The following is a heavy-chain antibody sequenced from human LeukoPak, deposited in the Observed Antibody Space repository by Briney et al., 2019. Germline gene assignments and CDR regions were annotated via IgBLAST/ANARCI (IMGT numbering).Heavy chain of an antibody. D-gene: IGHD3-22*01. CDR3: AREGPNSSGYRDYNGMDV. Sequence: GASVKVSCKSSGYSFTAYAIHWVRPAPGQGGEWMGWISAYSGNTNYAKKLQGRVTMTTDTSTSTAYMELRSLRSDDTAVQYCAREGPNSSGYRDYNGMDVWGQGTTVTVSS. J-gene: IGHJ6*02. CDR2: ISAYSGNT. V-gene: IGHV1-18*04. CDR1: GYSFTAYA.